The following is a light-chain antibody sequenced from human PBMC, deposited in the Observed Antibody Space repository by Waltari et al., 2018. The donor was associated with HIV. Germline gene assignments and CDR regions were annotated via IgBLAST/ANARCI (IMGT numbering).Light chain of an antibody. CDR2: KAS. CDR1: QIISSW. V-gene: IGKV1-5*03. Sequence: DIQMTQSPSTLSASVGDRVTVTCRASQIISSWLAWYQQKPGKAPNLLIYKASTLQSGVPSRFSGSGSGTEFTITISSLQPDDFATYYCQQYNSYPWTFGQGTKVEIK. CDR3: QQYNSYPWT. J-gene: IGKJ1*01.